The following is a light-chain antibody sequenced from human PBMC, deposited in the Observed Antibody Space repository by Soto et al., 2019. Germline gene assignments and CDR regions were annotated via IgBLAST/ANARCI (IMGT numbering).Light chain of an antibody. V-gene: IGKV1-39*01. J-gene: IGKJ1*01. Sequence: DIQMTQFPSSLSASVGDRVTIICRASQDIGNDLNWYQKKIGEAPKLLVFGASNLQSGVPTRFSGAGSGTQFTLTISSLQPEDFVNYYCQQTYATPRTFGQGTKVEI. CDR3: QQTYATPRT. CDR1: QDIGND. CDR2: GAS.